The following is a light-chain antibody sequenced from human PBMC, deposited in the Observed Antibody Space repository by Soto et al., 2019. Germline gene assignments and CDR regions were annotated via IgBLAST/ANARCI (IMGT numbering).Light chain of an antibody. CDR3: QQLNSYPFT. Sequence: DIQLAQSPSFLSASLGDRVTITCRASQGISSYLAWYQQKPGKAPKLLIYAASTLQSGVPSRFSGSGSGTEFTLTISSLQPEDFATYYCQQLNSYPFTFGGGTKVDTK. CDR2: AAS. CDR1: QGISSY. J-gene: IGKJ4*01. V-gene: IGKV1-9*01.